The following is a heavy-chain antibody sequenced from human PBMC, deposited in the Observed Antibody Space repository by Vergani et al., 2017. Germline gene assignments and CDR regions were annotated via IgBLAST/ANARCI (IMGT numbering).Heavy chain of an antibody. V-gene: IGHV1-69*13. CDR1: GGTFSSNS. CDR3: AKSSGYYSYYFYY. J-gene: IGHJ4*02. CDR2: IIPIFGTT. Sequence: QGQLAQSGAEVKKPGSSVKVSCKASGGTFSSNSISWVRQAPGQGLEWMGRIIPIFGTTSYAQKFQGRVTIPADESTSTAYMELSSLRSEDTAVYYCAKSSGYYSYYFYYWCQGTLVTVSS. D-gene: IGHD3-22*01.